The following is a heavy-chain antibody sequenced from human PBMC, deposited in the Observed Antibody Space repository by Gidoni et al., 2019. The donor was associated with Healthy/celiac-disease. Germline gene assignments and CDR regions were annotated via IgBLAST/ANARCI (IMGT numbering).Heavy chain of an antibody. D-gene: IGHD2-15*01. CDR1: GFTLSSYA. V-gene: IGHV3-23*01. CDR3: AKEPRPHEIWPFDY. J-gene: IGHJ4*02. Sequence: EVQLLASGGGLVQPAGSLRLSCAASGFTLSSYAMSWVRQAPGKGLEWVSAIRGSGGSTYYADSVKGRFTISRDNSKNTLYLQMNSLRAEDTAVYYCAKEPRPHEIWPFDYWGQGTLVTVSS. CDR2: IRGSGGST.